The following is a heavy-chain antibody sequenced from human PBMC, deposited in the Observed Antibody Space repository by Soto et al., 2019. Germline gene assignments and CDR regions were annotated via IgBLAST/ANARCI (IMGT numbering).Heavy chain of an antibody. CDR1: GYTFTSYG. Sequence: RASVKVSCKASGYTFTSYGISWVRQAPGQGLEWMGWISAYNGNTNYAQKLQGRVTMTTDTSTSTAYMELRSLRSDDTAVYYCARTGYCSSTSCYTEGFYFDYWGQGTLVTVSS. V-gene: IGHV1-18*01. CDR2: ISAYNGNT. D-gene: IGHD2-2*02. CDR3: ARTGYCSSTSCYTEGFYFDY. J-gene: IGHJ4*02.